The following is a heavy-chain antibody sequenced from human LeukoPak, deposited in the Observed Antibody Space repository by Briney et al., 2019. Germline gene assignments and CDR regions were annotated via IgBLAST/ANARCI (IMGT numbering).Heavy chain of an antibody. CDR3: AKYSGAYAIEN. Sequence: QPGGSLRLSCAASGFSFSTSWMSWVRQAPGKGLEWVANIKGDGSEKQYVDSVMGRFTVSRDNAKNSLYLQMNILRGDDTAVYYCAKYSGAYAIENWGQGTLVTVSS. D-gene: IGHD4-17*01. CDR2: IKGDGSEK. CDR1: GFSFSTSW. J-gene: IGHJ4*02. V-gene: IGHV3-7*02.